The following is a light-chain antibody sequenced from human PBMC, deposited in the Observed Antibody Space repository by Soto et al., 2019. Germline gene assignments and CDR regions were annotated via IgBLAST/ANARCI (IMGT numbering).Light chain of an antibody. V-gene: IGKV3-20*01. CDR2: GAS. CDR3: QQYGSSPWT. CDR1: QSVSSSY. J-gene: IGKJ1*01. Sequence: EIVLTQSPGTLSLSPGERATLSCRASQSVSSSYLAWYQQKPGQAPRLLIYGASSGATGIPDRFSGGGSGTDFTLTISRLEPEDFAVYYCQQYGSSPWTFGQGTKVDIK.